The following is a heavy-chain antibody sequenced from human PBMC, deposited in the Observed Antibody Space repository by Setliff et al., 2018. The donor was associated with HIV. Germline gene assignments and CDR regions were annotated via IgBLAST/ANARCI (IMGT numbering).Heavy chain of an antibody. CDR3: AKGSYSSGRYDNYLDY. D-gene: IGHD3-22*01. Sequence: GGSLRLACAASGFIFRNYWMHWVRQAPGKGLVWVSCLNSDGSSTTYADSVKGRFTISRDNAKNTVYLQMNSLRVEDTAVYYCAKGSYSSGRYDNYLDYWGQGALVTVSS. CDR1: GFIFRNYW. V-gene: IGHV3-74*03. CDR2: LNSDGSST. J-gene: IGHJ4*02.